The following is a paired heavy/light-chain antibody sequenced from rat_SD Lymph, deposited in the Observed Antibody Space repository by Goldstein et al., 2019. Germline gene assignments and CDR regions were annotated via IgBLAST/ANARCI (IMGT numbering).Light chain of an antibody. V-gene: IGKV16S1*01. CDR3: QQHNEYPPT. J-gene: IGKJ2-1*01. Sequence: DVQMTQSPYNLAASPGESVSINCKASKSISKYLAWYQQKPGKANKLLFYDGSTLQSGIPSRFSGSGSGTDFTLTIRSLEPEDFGLYYCQQHNEYPPTFGAGTKLELK. CDR2: DGS. CDR1: KSISKY.
Heavy chain of an antibody. J-gene: IGHJ2*01. D-gene: IGHD1-11*01. CDR1: GFTFSNSG. V-gene: IGHV5-29*01. CDR2: ISYDGSNT. CDR3: TRTGNYGYYFDY. Sequence: EVQLVESGGGLVQPGKSMKLSCAASGFTFSNSGVAWVRQAPTKGLEWVATISYDGSNTYYRDSVKGRFTISRDNAKSILYLQMNSLRSEDTATYYCTRTGNYGYYFDYWGQGVMVTVSS.